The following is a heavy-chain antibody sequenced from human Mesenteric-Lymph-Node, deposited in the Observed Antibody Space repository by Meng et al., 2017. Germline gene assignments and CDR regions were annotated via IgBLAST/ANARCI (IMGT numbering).Heavy chain of an antibody. CDR2: MNPNSGNT. V-gene: IGHV1-8*01. J-gene: IGHJ4*02. CDR1: GYSFTSYD. D-gene: IGHD5-18*01. CDR3: ASDTAMVTFAY. Sequence: ASVKVSCKASGYSFTSYDINWVRQATGQGLEWMGWMNPNSGNTGNAQKFQGRVTMTRDTSISTAYMELSSLRSEDTAVYYCASDTAMVTFAYWGQGTLVTVSS.